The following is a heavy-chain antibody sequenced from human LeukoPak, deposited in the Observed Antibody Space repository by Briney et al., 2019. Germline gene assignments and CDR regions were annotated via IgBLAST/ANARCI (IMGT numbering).Heavy chain of an antibody. CDR2: IYYSGST. CDR3: ARGGHKGYCSSTSCYRYYYYGMDV. J-gene: IGHJ6*02. CDR1: GGSISSYY. D-gene: IGHD2-2*01. V-gene: IGHV4-59*12. Sequence: SETLSLTCTVSGGSISSYYWSWIRQPPGKGLEWIGYIYYSGSTNYIPSLKSRVTISVDTSKNQFSLKLSSVTAADTAVYYCARGGHKGYCSSTSCYRYYYYGMDVWGQGTTVTVSS.